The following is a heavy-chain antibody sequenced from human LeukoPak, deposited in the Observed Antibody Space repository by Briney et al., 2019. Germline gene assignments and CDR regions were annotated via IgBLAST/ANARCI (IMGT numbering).Heavy chain of an antibody. CDR2: IFYSGST. V-gene: IGHV4-31*03. D-gene: IGHD3-9*01. CDR3: AREYSDILTGYYPFDS. Sequence: PSQTLSLTCTVSGGSINSGVYYWSWIRQYPGKGLEWIGSIFYSGSTYYNPSLKSRFTISVDTSKNQFSLKLSSVTAADTAVYYCAREYSDILTGYYPFDSWGQGTLVTVSS. CDR1: GGSINSGVYY. J-gene: IGHJ4*02.